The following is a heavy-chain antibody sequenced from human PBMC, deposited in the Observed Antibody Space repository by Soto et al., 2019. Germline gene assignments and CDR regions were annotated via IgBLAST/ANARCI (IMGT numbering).Heavy chain of an antibody. J-gene: IGHJ5*02. CDR2: INHSGST. V-gene: IGHV4-34*01. CDR3: ARGHCSSTSCYGGNWFDP. Sequence: PSETLSLTCAVYGGALSGYYWGWIRQPPGKGLEWIGEINHSGSTNYNPSLKSRVTISVDTSKNQFSLKLSSVTAADTAVYYCARGHCSSTSCYGGNWFDPWGQGTLVTVSS. CDR1: GGALSGYY. D-gene: IGHD2-2*01.